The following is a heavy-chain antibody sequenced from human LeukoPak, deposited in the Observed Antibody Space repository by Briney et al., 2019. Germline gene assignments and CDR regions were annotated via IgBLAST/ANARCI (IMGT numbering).Heavy chain of an antibody. V-gene: IGHV3-23*01. CDR3: ASARVVGSYYYGMDV. CDR2: ISGDGGST. CDR1: GFTFSSYA. Sequence: PGGSLRLSCAASGFTFSSYAMSWVRQAPGKGLEWVSAISGDGGSTYYADSVKGRFTISRDNSKNTLYLQMTSLRAEDTAIYYCASARVVGSYYYGMDVWGQGTTVTVSS. J-gene: IGHJ6*02. D-gene: IGHD4-23*01.